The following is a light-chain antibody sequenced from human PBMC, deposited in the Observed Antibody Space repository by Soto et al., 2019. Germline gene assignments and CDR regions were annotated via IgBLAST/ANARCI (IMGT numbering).Light chain of an antibody. CDR1: QSVTSSY. J-gene: IGKJ1*01. CDR3: QEYGSSRT. CDR2: GAS. V-gene: IGKV3-20*01. Sequence: EIVLTQSPGTLSLSPGERATLSCRASQSVTSSYLAWYQQKPGQAPRLLIYGASSRATDIPDRFSGSGSGTDFTLTISRLEPEDFAVYYCQEYGSSRTFGQGTTVEIK.